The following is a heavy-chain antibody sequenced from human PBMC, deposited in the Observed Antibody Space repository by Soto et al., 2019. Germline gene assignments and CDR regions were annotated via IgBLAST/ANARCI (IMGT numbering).Heavy chain of an antibody. CDR2: IIPNSDGA. Sequence: ASVKVSCKASGCTFSGYYMNWVRQAPGQGLEWMGGIIPNSDGANYAQKFQGRVTITRDKSTSTAYMELSSLRSDDTAVYYCARDLVVPAARRQSSYCMDVWGQGTTVTVSS. D-gene: IGHD2-2*01. V-gene: IGHV1-2*02. J-gene: IGHJ6*02. CDR1: GCTFSGYY. CDR3: ARDLVVPAARRQSSYCMDV.